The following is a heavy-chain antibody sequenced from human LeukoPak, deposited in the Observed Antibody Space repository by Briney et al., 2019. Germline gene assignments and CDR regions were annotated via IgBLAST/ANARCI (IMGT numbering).Heavy chain of an antibody. CDR2: ISAYNGNT. CDR3: ARAKVWFGESSRQYFDY. V-gene: IGHV1-18*01. J-gene: IGHJ4*02. Sequence: GASVKVSCKASGYTFTSYGISWVRQAPGQGLEWMGWISAYNGNTNYAQKLQGRATMTTDTSTSTAYMELSSLRSEDTAVYYCARAKVWFGESSRQYFDYWGQGTLVTVSS. D-gene: IGHD3-10*01. CDR1: GYTFTSYG.